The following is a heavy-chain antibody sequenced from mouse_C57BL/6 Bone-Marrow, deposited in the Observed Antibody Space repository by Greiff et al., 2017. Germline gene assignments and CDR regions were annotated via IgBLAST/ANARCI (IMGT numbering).Heavy chain of an antibody. CDR2: IWSGGST. V-gene: IGHV2-2*01. CDR3: ARNSTPWFAY. CDR1: GFSLTSYG. D-gene: IGHD5-1*01. Sequence: QVQLQQSGPGLVQPSQSLSITCTVSGFSLTSYGVHWVRQSPGKGLEWLGVIWSGGSTDYNAAFISRLSISKDNSKSQVFFTMNSLQADDTAIYYCARNSTPWFAYWGQGTLVTVSA. J-gene: IGHJ3*01.